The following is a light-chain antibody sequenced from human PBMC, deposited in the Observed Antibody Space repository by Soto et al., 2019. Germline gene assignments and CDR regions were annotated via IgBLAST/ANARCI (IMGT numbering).Light chain of an antibody. CDR1: QSINSW. CDR2: KAP. V-gene: IGKV1-5*03. CDR3: QQYHTSPWT. J-gene: IGKJ1*01. Sequence: DIQMTQSPSTLSASVGDRVTITCRASQSINSWLAWYQQKPGKAPNLLIYKAPSLESGVPSRFSGSGSGTEFTLTISGLQPDDFATYYCQQYHTSPWTFGQGTKVEIK.